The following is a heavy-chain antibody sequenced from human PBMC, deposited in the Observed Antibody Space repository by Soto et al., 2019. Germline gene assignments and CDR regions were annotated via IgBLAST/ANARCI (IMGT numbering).Heavy chain of an antibody. CDR3: ARHRARNWFGP. CDR2: IYYSGST. Sequence: PSETLSLTCIVSGGSISSRSYYWGWIRQPPGKGLEWIGSIYYSGSTYYNPSLKSRVTISVDTSKNQSSLKLSSVTAADTAVFYCARHRARNWFGPWGQGDLVTVSS. V-gene: IGHV4-39*01. CDR1: GGSISSRSYY. J-gene: IGHJ5*02. D-gene: IGHD6-6*01.